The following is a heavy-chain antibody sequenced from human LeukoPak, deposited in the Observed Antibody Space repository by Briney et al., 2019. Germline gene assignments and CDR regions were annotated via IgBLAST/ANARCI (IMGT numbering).Heavy chain of an antibody. CDR1: GGSISRGNYC. D-gene: IGHD3-22*01. J-gene: IGHJ6*03. CDR3: ARGLRGYYDTFGYYYYMDV. V-gene: IGHV4-30-2*01. Sequence: SETLSLTCTVSGGSISRGNYCWSWIRQPPGKGLEWIGYIHQSGSTYYNPSLKSRVTISVDRSKNQFSLKLSSVTAADTAVYYCARGLRGYYDTFGYYYYMDVWGKGTTVTVSS. CDR2: IHQSGST.